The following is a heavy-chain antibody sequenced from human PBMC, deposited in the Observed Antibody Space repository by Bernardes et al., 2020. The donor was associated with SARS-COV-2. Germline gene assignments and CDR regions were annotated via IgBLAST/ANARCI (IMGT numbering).Heavy chain of an antibody. CDR3: ARDPGYVTNRRAADI. D-gene: IGHD2-15*01. CDR1: GFTLSDFG. V-gene: IGHV3-48*01. CDR2: ISGRGNTV. J-gene: IGHJ3*02. Sequence: GGSLRLSCAASGFTLSDFGVNWVRQAPGQGLEWLSYISGRGNTVYYAESVKGRFTVSRHSATNSVSLQMNRLRVEDTAVYFCARDPGYVTNRRAADIWGQGTQVTVSS.